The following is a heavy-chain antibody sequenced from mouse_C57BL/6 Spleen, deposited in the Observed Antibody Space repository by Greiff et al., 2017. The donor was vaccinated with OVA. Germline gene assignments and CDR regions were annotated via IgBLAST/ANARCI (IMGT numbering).Heavy chain of an antibody. CDR1: GYSFTSYY. D-gene: IGHD2-3*01. V-gene: IGHV1-66*01. CDR2: IYPGSGNT. CDR3: AGYDGFLYAMDY. Sequence: VQLQQSGPELVKPGASVKISCKASGYSFTSYYIHWVKQRPGQGLEWIGWIYPGSGNTKYNEKFKGKATLTADTSSSTAYMQLSSLTSEDSAVYYCAGYDGFLYAMDYWGQGTSVTVSS. J-gene: IGHJ4*01.